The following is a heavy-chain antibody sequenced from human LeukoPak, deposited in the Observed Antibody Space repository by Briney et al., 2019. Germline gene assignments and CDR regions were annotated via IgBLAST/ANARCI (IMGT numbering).Heavy chain of an antibody. Sequence: GGSLRLSCATSGFTFSRYAMTWVRQAPGKGLEWVSIISDSGGSPYYAHSVKGRFTISRDNSKNTLYLQMNSLRAEDTAIYYCASSGSYYFPFDYWGQGTLVTVSS. CDR3: ASSGSYYFPFDY. D-gene: IGHD3-10*01. J-gene: IGHJ4*02. CDR2: ISDSGGSP. V-gene: IGHV3-23*01. CDR1: GFTFSRYA.